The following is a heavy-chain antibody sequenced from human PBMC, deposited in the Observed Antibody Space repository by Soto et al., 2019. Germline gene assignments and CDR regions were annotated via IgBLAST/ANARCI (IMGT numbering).Heavy chain of an antibody. D-gene: IGHD4-4*01. J-gene: IGHJ5*02. Sequence: PGGSLRLSCAASGSSFPKYPMHWVRQTPDKGLEWVAVISHDGVTKNSADSVKGRFSISRDNSRNTLYLEMNSLRTEDTAMYYCVRRGYSSSWERLDPWGQGTLVTVSS. V-gene: IGHV3-30-3*01. CDR1: GSSFPKYP. CDR3: VRRGYSSSWERLDP. CDR2: ISHDGVTK.